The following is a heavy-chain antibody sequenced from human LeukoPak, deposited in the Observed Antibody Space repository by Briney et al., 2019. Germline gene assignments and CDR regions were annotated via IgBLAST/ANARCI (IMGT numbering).Heavy chain of an antibody. CDR2: INPSVGST. J-gene: IGHJ6*03. CDR1: GYTFTRYY. V-gene: IGHV1-46*01. D-gene: IGHD6-19*01. CDR3: ARGEVNSGWYGGYMDV. Sequence: ASVKVSCKASGYTFTRYYMHWVRQAPGQGLEWRGIINPSVGSTSYAQKFQGRVTMTRDTSTSTVYMELSSLRSEDTAVYYCARGEVNSGWYGGYMDVWGKGTTVTVSS.